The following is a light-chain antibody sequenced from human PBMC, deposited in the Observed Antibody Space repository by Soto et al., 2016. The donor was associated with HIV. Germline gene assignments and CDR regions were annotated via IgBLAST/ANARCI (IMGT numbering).Light chain of an antibody. V-gene: IGLV3-21*02. CDR2: DGS. CDR3: QVWHSSSDHWV. CDR1: NIGTYS. Sequence: SYVLTQPPSVSVAPGQTATITCGGDNIGTYSVHWYQQRPGQAPVVVVYDGSDRPSGIPERFSGSNSGNTATLTISRVEAGDEADYYCQVWHSSSDHWVFGGGTKLTVL. J-gene: IGLJ3*02.